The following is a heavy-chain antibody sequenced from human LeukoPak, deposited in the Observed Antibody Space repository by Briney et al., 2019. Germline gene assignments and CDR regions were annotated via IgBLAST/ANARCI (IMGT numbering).Heavy chain of an antibody. CDR3: ARDSQMAPNRVFDY. Sequence: ASVKVSCKASGYTFTSYGISWVRQAPGQGLEWMGWISAYNDNTNYAQKLQGRVTMTTDTSTSTAYMELRSLRSDDTAVYYCARDSQMAPNRVFDYWGQGTLVTVSS. V-gene: IGHV1-18*01. J-gene: IGHJ4*02. D-gene: IGHD5-24*01. CDR1: GYTFTSYG. CDR2: ISAYNDNT.